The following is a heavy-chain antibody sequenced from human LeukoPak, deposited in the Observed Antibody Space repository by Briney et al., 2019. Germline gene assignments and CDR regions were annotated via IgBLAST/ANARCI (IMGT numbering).Heavy chain of an antibody. Sequence: SETLSLTCTVSGVSLSNDGYYWSWTRQHPGKGLEWIGCIHYSGTTYYNPSLKSRVTISIDTAKNQFSLKLTSVTVADTAVYYCARGTGDWGQGTLVTVSS. D-gene: IGHD1-14*01. J-gene: IGHJ4*02. V-gene: IGHV4-31*03. CDR1: GVSLSNDGYY. CDR2: IHYSGTT. CDR3: ARGTGD.